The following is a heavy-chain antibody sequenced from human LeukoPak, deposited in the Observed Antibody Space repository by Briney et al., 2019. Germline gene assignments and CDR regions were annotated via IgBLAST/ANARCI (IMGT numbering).Heavy chain of an antibody. CDR2: ISGSGGSA. V-gene: IGHV3-23*01. CDR1: GFTFSSYA. CDR3: AKDLGSNDAFDI. D-gene: IGHD6-13*01. J-gene: IGHJ3*02. Sequence: GGSLRLSCAASGFTFSSYAMSWVRQAPGKGLEWVSAISGSGGSAYYADSVKGRFTISRDNSKNTLYLQMNSLRAEDTAVYYCAKDLGSNDAFDIWGQGTMVTASS.